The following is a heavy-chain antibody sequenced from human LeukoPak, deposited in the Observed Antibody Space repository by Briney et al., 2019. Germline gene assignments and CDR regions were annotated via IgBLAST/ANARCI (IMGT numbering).Heavy chain of an antibody. CDR2: IHYSGST. V-gene: IGHV4-31*03. J-gene: IGHJ4*02. Sequence: SETLSLTCTVSGGSISSGGYFWSWIRQLPGKGLEWIGYIHYSGSTYYYPSLKSRVSMSVDRSKNQFSLKLTSVTAADTAVYYCARHEQLWLHFDYWGQGTLVTVSS. D-gene: IGHD5-18*01. CDR1: GGSISSGGYF. CDR3: ARHEQLWLHFDY.